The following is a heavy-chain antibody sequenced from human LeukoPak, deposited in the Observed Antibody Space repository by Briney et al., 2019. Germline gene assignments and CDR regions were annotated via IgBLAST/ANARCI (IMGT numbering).Heavy chain of an antibody. CDR1: GFTFSSYA. V-gene: IGHV3-23*01. D-gene: IGHD3-22*01. Sequence: GGSLRLSCAASGFTFSSYAMSWVRQAPGKGLEWVSGISGSGSSTYYADSVKGRFTISRDNSRNTLYLQMNSLRAEDTAVYYCAKGDYYDLDYWGQGTLVTVPS. CDR3: AKGDYYDLDY. J-gene: IGHJ4*02. CDR2: ISGSGSST.